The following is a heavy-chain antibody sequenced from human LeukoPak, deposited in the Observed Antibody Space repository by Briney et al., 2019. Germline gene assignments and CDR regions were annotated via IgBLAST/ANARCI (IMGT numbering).Heavy chain of an antibody. CDR3: ARARDWSAGSWFDP. CDR1: GGFISSYY. D-gene: IGHD3/OR15-3a*01. V-gene: IGHV4-59*01. Sequence: SETLSLTCIVSGGFISSYYWNWIRQPPGKGLEWIGNIFYRGATNYNPSLKSRVTMSVDTSKNQLSLKLYSVTAADTAMYHCARARDWSAGSWFDPWGQGILVTVSS. J-gene: IGHJ5*02. CDR2: IFYRGAT.